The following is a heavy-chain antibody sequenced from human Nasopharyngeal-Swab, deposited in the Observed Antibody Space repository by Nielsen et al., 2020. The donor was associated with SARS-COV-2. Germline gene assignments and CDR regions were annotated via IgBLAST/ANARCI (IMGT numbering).Heavy chain of an antibody. CDR2: IYYSGST. D-gene: IGHD2-15*01. V-gene: IGHV4-39*01. CDR3: ARQLRIVVVVAANPAGVDY. J-gene: IGHJ4*02. Sequence: WFRQPPGKGLEWIGSIYYSGSTYYNPSLKSRVTISVDTSKNQFSLKLSSVTAADTAVYYCARQLRIVVVVAANPAGVDYWGQGTLVTVSS.